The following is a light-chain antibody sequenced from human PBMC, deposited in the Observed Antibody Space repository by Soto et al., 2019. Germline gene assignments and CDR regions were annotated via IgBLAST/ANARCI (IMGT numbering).Light chain of an antibody. V-gene: IGKV3-15*01. CDR3: QEYNSWPPG. CDR1: QSVSSN. Sequence: EIVMTQSPATLSVSPGERATLSCWASQSVSSNLAWYQQKPGQAPRLLIYGASTRASGIPARFSGSGSGTEFTVTVSTLQSEEIAVYYWQEYNSWPPGFGKGTRL. CDR2: GAS. J-gene: IGKJ5*01.